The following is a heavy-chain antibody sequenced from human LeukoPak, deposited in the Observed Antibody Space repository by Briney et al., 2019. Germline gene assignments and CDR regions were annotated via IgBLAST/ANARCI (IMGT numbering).Heavy chain of an antibody. CDR2: IYYSGST. CDR3: ARRGYPSWYADY. J-gene: IGHJ4*02. V-gene: IGHV4-39*01. Sequence: SETLSLTCTVSGGSISSSSYYWGWIRQPPGKGLEWIGSIYYSGSTYYNPSLKSRVTISVDTSKNQFSLKLSSVTAADTAVYYCARRGYPSWYADYWGQGTLVTVSS. D-gene: IGHD6-13*01. CDR1: GGSISSSSYY.